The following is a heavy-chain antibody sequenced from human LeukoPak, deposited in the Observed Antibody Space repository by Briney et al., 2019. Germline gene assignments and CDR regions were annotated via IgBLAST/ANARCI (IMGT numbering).Heavy chain of an antibody. V-gene: IGHV1-46*01. D-gene: IGHD1-1*01. CDR1: GYTFTSYY. J-gene: IGHJ6*03. Sequence: ASVKVSCKASGYTFTSYYMHWVRQAPGQGLEWMGIINPSGGSTSYAQKFQGRVTMTRDMSTSTVYMELSSLRSEDTAVYYCARDGDNWNERYYYYYMDVWGKGTTVTVSS. CDR2: INPSGGST. CDR3: ARDGDNWNERYYYYYMDV.